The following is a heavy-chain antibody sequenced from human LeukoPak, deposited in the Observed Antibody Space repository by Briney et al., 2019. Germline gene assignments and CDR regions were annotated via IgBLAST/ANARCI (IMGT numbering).Heavy chain of an antibody. V-gene: IGHV3-7*01. Sequence: GGSLRLSCAASGFTFSTYWMSWVRQAPGKGLEWVANIKEDGSVKYYVDSVKGRFTISRDNAKNSLYLQMNSLRAEDPAVYYCARDLSPVVRASPMGYWGQGTLVTVSS. CDR2: IKEDGSVK. CDR3: ARDLSPVVRASPMGY. J-gene: IGHJ4*02. CDR1: GFTFSTYW. D-gene: IGHD3-10*01.